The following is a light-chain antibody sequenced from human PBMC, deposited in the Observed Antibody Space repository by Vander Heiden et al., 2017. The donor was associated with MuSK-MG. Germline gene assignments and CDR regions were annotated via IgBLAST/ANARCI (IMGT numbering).Light chain of an antibody. CDR3: MQALQTPIT. CDR1: QSLLHSNGYNY. V-gene: IGKV2-28*01. Sequence: DIVMTQSPLSLPVTPGEPASISCRSSQSLLHSNGYNYLDWYLQKPGQSPQLLIYLGSNRASGVPDRFSGSGSGTDFTLKISRVEAEDVGVYYCMQALQTPITFGPGTRLEMK. J-gene: IGKJ5*01. CDR2: LGS.